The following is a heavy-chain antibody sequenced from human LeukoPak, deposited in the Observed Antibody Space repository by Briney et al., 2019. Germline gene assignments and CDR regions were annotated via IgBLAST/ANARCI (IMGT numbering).Heavy chain of an antibody. J-gene: IGHJ6*03. CDR3: AREGSPAIFGVVRFYYYMDV. V-gene: IGHV4-34*01. D-gene: IGHD3-3*01. CDR2: INHSGST. CDR1: GGSFSGYY. Sequence: SETLSLTCAVYGGSFSGYYWSWIRQPPGKGLEWIGEINHSGSTNYNPPLKSRVTISVDTSKNQFSLKLSSVTAADTAVYYCAREGSPAIFGVVRFYYYMDVWGKGTTVTVSS.